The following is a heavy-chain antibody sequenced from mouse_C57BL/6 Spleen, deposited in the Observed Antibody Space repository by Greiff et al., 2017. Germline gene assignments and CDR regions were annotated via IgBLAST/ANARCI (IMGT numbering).Heavy chain of an antibody. V-gene: IGHV3-6*01. J-gene: IGHJ2*01. CDR2: ISYDGSN. D-gene: IGHD4-1*01. CDR3: ARELEGGY. CDR1: GYSITSGYY. Sequence: DVHLVESGPGLVKPSQSLSLTCSVTGYSITSGYYWNWIRQFPGNKLEWMGYISYDGSNNYNPSLKNRISITRDTSKNQFFLKLNSVTTEDTATYYCARELEGGYWGQGTTLTVSS.